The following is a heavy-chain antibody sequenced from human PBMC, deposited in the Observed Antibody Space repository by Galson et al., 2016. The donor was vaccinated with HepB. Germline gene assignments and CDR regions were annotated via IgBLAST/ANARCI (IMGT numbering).Heavy chain of an antibody. CDR2: IRSKVYGGTS. CDR1: GFTFGDYA. Sequence: LRLSCAASGFTFGDYAVFWFRQAPGKGLEWVGLIRSKVYGGTSQNAASVKGRFTISRDDSKSIAYLQMNSLRMEDTAVYFCTRAIPATRGWFDPWGQGTLVTVSS. J-gene: IGHJ5*02. D-gene: IGHD2-2*01. CDR3: TRAIPATRGWFDP. V-gene: IGHV3-49*03.